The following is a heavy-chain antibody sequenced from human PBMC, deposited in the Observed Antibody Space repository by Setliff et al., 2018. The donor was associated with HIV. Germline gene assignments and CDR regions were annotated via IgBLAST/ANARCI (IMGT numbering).Heavy chain of an antibody. CDR1: GASISSQY. CDR2: VYSSGNT. J-gene: IGHJ1*01. V-gene: IGHV4-4*07. D-gene: IGHD6-19*01. Sequence: SETLSLTCIVSGASISSQYWSWIRQPAGKGLEWIGRVYSSGNTNYNPSFKSRVTISVDTSKNQFSLKLSSVTAADTAVYYCAMSGYSSGWPSEYFQHWGQGTLVTVSS. CDR3: AMSGYSSGWPSEYFQH.